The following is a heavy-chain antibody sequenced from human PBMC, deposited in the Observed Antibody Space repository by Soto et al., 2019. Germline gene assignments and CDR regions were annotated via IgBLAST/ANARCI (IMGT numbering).Heavy chain of an antibody. Sequence: PGESLKISCAASGFTFSNAWMSWVRQAPGKGLEWVGRIKSKTDGGTTDYAAPVKGRFTISRDDSKNTLYLQMNSLKTEDTAVYYCTTEWFGEFRGIKVFGVWGQGTTVTVSS. CDR1: GFTFSNAW. D-gene: IGHD3-10*01. CDR3: TTEWFGEFRGIKVFGV. V-gene: IGHV3-15*01. J-gene: IGHJ6*02. CDR2: IKSKTDGGTT.